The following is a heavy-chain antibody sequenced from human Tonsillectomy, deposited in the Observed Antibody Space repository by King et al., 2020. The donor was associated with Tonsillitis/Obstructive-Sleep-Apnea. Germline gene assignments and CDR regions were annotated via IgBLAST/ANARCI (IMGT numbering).Heavy chain of an antibody. CDR1: GFTFSTYA. J-gene: IGHJ3*02. D-gene: IGHD6-19*01. Sequence: VQLVESGGGLVQPGGSLRLSCTASGFTFSTYAMTWVRQAPGKGLDWVSTISGTSRSTYFADSVKGRFTISRDNSKNTLYLQMNSLSAEDTAVYYCAKTGALAGSDDAFDIWGQGTMVTVSS. CDR2: ISGTSRST. CDR3: AKTGALAGSDDAFDI. V-gene: IGHV3-23*04.